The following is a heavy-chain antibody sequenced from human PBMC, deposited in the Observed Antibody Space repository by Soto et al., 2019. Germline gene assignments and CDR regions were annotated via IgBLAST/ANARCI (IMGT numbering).Heavy chain of an antibody. J-gene: IGHJ4*02. D-gene: IGHD6-13*01. CDR3: ANTPYLVIAAAGTAYDY. CDR2: ISYDGSNK. CDR1: GFTFSRYG. V-gene: IGHV3-30*18. Sequence: GGSLRLSCAASGFTFSRYGMHWVRQAPGKGLEWVAVISYDGSNKYYADSVKGRFTISRDNSKNTLYLQMNSLRAEDTAVYYCANTPYLVIAAAGTAYDYWGQGTLVTVSS.